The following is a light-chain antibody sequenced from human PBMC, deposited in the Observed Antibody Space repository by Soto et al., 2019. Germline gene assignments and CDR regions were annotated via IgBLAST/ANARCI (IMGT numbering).Light chain of an antibody. CDR3: SSYTSSSTLV. V-gene: IGLV2-14*01. J-gene: IGLJ2*01. Sequence: QSALTQPASVSGSPGQSITISCTGTSSDVGGYNYVSWYQQDPGKAPKLMIYDVSNRPSGVSNRFSGSKSGNTASLTISGLQAEDEADYYCSSYTSSSTLVFGGGTKVTVL. CDR2: DVS. CDR1: SSDVGGYNY.